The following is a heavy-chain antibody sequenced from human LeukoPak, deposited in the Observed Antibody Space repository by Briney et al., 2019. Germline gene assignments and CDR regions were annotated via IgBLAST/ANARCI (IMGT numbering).Heavy chain of an antibody. V-gene: IGHV1-24*01. Sequence: GASVKVSCKVSGYTLTELSMHWVRQAPGKGLEWMGGFDPEDGETIYAQKFQGRVTMTEDTSTDTAYMELSSLRSEDTAVYYCATVAIGQRPVDYWGQGTLVTVSS. D-gene: IGHD6-25*01. CDR3: ATVAIGQRPVDY. J-gene: IGHJ4*02. CDR1: GYTLTELS. CDR2: FDPEDGET.